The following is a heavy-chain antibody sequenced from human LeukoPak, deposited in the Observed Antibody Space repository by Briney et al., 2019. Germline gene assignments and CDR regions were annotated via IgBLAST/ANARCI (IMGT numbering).Heavy chain of an antibody. CDR2: IDQDGSDK. Sequence: PGGSLRLSCAASRFTFSNYWMCWVRQAPGKGLEWVASIDQDGSDKFSVDSVKGRFTISRDNARNSMYLQLNSLRVEDTAVYYCARATLGWFDPWGQGTLVTVSA. V-gene: IGHV3-7*01. J-gene: IGHJ5*02. CDR3: ARATLGWFDP. CDR1: RFTFSNYW. D-gene: IGHD7-27*01.